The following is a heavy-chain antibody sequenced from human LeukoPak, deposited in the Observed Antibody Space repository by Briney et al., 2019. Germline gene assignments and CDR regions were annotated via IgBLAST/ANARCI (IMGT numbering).Heavy chain of an antibody. D-gene: IGHD1-7*01. CDR1: GFIVRSYW. Sequence: GGSLRLSCAASGFIVRSYWMVWVRQAPGKGLEWVASIDEHGFKTYYAASVTGRFTIPKDTAKNSLDLQMNSLRAEDTAVYYCARDGITCTRDYWGQGALVTVSS. CDR2: IDEHGFKT. J-gene: IGHJ4*02. CDR3: ARDGITCTRDY. V-gene: IGHV3-7*01.